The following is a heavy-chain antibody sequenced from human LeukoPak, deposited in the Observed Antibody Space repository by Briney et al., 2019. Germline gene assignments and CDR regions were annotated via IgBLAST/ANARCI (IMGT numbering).Heavy chain of an antibody. CDR1: GFTFSSNA. V-gene: IGHV3-30*18. CDR3: AKLYSSSSSLVY. D-gene: IGHD6-6*01. CDR2: ISYDESNK. J-gene: IGHJ4*02. Sequence: GGSLRLSCAASGFTFSSNAMNWVRQAPGKGLEWVAVISYDESNKYYADSVTGRFTISRDNSKNTLYLQMNSLRAEDTAVYYCAKLYSSSSSLVYWGQGTLVTVSS.